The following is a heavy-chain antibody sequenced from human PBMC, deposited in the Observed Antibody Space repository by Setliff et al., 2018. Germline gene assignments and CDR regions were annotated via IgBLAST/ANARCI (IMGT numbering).Heavy chain of an antibody. V-gene: IGHV4-61*09. D-gene: IGHD1-26*01. Sequence: SETLSLTCTVSGGPINSGPYYWTWIRQSAGKGLEWIGQIYSKGSMNYNPSLKSRVTMSADSSKSQFFLELNSVTAADTAVYYCARGDSSGNNYPVLDYWSQGILVTVSS. CDR2: IYSKGSM. CDR1: GGPINSGPYY. CDR3: ARGDSSGNNYPVLDY. J-gene: IGHJ4*02.